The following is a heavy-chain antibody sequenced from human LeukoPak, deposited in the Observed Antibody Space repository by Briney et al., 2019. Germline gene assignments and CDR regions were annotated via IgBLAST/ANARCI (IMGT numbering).Heavy chain of an antibody. Sequence: GGSLRLSCVASGFAVGSNYMSWVRQAPGKGLEWVSLIYSGGAIRYADSVKGRFTISRDSSKNTLFLQMNDLTIEDTARYYCARRPGNWGQGILVTVSS. CDR1: GFAVGSNY. D-gene: IGHD1-14*01. V-gene: IGHV3-53*01. CDR3: ARRPGN. CDR2: IYSGGAI. J-gene: IGHJ4*02.